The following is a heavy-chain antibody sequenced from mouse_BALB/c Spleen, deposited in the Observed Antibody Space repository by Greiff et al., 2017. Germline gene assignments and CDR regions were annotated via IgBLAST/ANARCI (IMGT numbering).Heavy chain of an antibody. D-gene: IGHD2-10*02. J-gene: IGHJ3*01. V-gene: IGHV1S81*02. CDR3: ARGYGNYVAY. CDR2: INPSNGRT. CDR1: GYTFTSYW. Sequence: QVQLQQPGAELVKPGASVKLSCKASGYTFTSYWMHWVKQRPGQGLEWIGEINPSNGRTNYNEKFKSKATLTVDKSSSTAYMQLSSLTSEDSAVYYCARGYGNYVAYWGQGTLVTVSA.